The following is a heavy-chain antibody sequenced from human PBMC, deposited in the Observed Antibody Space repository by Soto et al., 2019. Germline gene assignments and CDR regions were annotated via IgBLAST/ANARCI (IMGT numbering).Heavy chain of an antibody. CDR1: GFAFRNYA. V-gene: IGHV3-23*01. J-gene: IGHJ5*01. CDR2: ISGSGGGT. Sequence: GGSLRLSCAASGFAFRNYAMNWVRQAPGKGLEWVSGISGSGGGTYYADSVKGRFTISRDNSKTRLYLQMSSLRADDTAVYYCAKESLTTFNNWFDSWGQGTLVTV. CDR3: AKESLTTFNNWFDS.